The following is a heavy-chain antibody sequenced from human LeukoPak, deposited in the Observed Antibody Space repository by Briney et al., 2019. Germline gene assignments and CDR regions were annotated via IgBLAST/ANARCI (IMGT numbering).Heavy chain of an antibody. CDR2: IKQDGSEK. CDR3: AKDGGGNSRFDS. V-gene: IGHV3-7*03. Sequence: GGSLRLSCAASGFTFSSYWMSWVRQAPGKGLEWVANIKQDGSEKYYVDSVKGRFTISRDNSKNTVYLQMNSLRAEDTAIYYCAKDGGGNSRFDSWGQGTLVTVSS. J-gene: IGHJ4*02. D-gene: IGHD4-23*01. CDR1: GFTFSSYW.